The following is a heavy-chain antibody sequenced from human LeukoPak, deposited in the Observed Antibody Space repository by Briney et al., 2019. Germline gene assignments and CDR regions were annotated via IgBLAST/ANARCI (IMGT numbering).Heavy chain of an antibody. CDR3: TTPLDGQWLVNY. V-gene: IGHV3-15*01. CDR1: GFTFSNAW. D-gene: IGHD6-19*01. CDR2: IKSKTDGGTT. J-gene: IGHJ4*02. Sequence: PGGSLRLSCAASGFTFSNAWMSWVRQAPGKGLEWVGRIKSKTDGGTTDYAAPVKGRFTISRDDSKNTLYLQMNSLKTEDTAVYYCTTPLDGQWLVNYWGQGTLVTVSS.